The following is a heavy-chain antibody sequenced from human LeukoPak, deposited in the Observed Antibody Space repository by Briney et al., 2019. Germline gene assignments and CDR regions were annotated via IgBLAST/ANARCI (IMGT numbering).Heavy chain of an antibody. CDR2: INPKSGVT. J-gene: IGHJ4*02. CDR1: GYTFTVYF. D-gene: IGHD5-18*01. V-gene: IGHV1-2*02. Sequence: ASVTVSCKASGYTFTVYFMHWVRQAPGQGPEWMGLINPKSGVTRYGQKFQGRVTMPRDTSINTVHMELTSLRSDDSAVYYCARALIYSAGTPFDSWGQGTLVTVSS. CDR3: ARALIYSAGTPFDS.